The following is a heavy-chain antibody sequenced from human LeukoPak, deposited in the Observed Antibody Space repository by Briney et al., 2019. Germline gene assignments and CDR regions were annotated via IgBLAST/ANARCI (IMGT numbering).Heavy chain of an antibody. J-gene: IGHJ4*02. D-gene: IGHD3-9*01. V-gene: IGHV3-53*01. Sequence: SGGSLRLSCAVSGFTVSNNYVSWVRKAPGKGLQWVSIIYSDYSTYYADSVMGRFTISRDNSQNTLYLQMNSLRAEDTAVYYCARDSGEILTGYFGYWGQGTLVTVSS. CDR1: GFTVSNNY. CDR2: IYSDYST. CDR3: ARDSGEILTGYFGY.